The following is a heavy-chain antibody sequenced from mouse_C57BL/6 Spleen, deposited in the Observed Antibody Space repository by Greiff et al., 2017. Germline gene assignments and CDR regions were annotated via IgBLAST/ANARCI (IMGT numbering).Heavy chain of an antibody. Sequence: EVQRVESGGGLVKPGGSLKLSCAASGFTFSDYGMHWVRQAPEKGLEWVAYISSGSSTIYYADTVKGRFTISRDNAKNTLFLQMTSLRSEDTAMYYCAIGLRGNAMDYWGQGTSVTVSS. V-gene: IGHV5-17*01. CDR3: AIGLRGNAMDY. D-gene: IGHD3-1*01. CDR1: GFTFSDYG. J-gene: IGHJ4*01. CDR2: ISSGSSTI.